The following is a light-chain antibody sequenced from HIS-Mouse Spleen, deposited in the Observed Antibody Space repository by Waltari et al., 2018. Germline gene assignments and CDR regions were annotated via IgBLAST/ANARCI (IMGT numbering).Light chain of an antibody. J-gene: IGLJ2*01. CDR3: AAWDDSLNGPV. V-gene: IGLV1-44*01. CDR1: SSNIGSNT. CDR2: SNN. Sequence: QSVLTQPPSASGTPGQRVTISCSGSSSNIGSNTVNWYQQLPGTAPKLLIYSNNERPSGVPAQFSGSKSGTSASLAISGLQSEDEADYYCAAWDDSLNGPVFGGGTKLTVL.